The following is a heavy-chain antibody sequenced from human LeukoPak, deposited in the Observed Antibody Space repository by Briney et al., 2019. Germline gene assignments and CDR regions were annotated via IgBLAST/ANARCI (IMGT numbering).Heavy chain of an antibody. V-gene: IGHV5-51*01. J-gene: IGHJ4*02. D-gene: IGHD3-3*01. Sequence: HGESLKISCKGSGYSFTSYWIGWVRQMPGKGLEWMGVIYPGDSDTRYSPSFQGQVTISADKSISTAYLQWSSLKASDTAMYYRARFSGGYYTGGYFDYWGQGTLVTVSS. CDR3: ARFSGGYYTGGYFDY. CDR2: IYPGDSDT. CDR1: GYSFTSYW.